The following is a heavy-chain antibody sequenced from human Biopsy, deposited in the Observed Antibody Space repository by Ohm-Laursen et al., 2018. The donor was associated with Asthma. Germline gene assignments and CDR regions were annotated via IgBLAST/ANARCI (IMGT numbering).Heavy chain of an antibody. CDR1: GYTVTRYA. D-gene: IGHD3-16*01. CDR3: ARMISYYDEMRDPFFDY. Sequence: SSVKVSCKTSGYTVTRYAINWVRQAPGQGLEWMGWINTNTGNPTYAQGFTGRFVFSLDTSVNTAHLQISSLKAEDTAVYFCARMISYYDEMRDPFFDYWGQGTLVTVSS. J-gene: IGHJ4*02. V-gene: IGHV7-4-1*02. CDR2: INTNTGNP.